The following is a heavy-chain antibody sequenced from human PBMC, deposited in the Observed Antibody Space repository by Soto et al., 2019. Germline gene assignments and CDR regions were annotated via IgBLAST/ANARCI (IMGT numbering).Heavy chain of an antibody. Sequence: GGSLRLSCAASGFTFSSYWMSWVRQAPGKGLEWVANIKQDGSEKYYVDSVKGRFTISRDNAKNSLYLQMNSLRAEDTAVYYCARWFGYSNYFDYWAREPWSPSPQ. CDR2: IKQDGSEK. CDR3: ARWFGYSNYFDY. CDR1: GFTFSSYW. J-gene: IGHJ4*02. D-gene: IGHD4-4*01. V-gene: IGHV3-7*01.